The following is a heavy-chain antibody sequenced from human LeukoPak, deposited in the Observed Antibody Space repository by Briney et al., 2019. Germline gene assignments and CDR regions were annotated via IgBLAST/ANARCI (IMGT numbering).Heavy chain of an antibody. CDR1: GGSISSGDYY. V-gene: IGHV4-30-4*01. D-gene: IGHD2-21*02. Sequence: PSQTLSLTCTVSGGSISSGDYYWSWIRQPPGKGLEWIGYIYYSGSTYYNPSLKSRATISVDTSKNQFSLKLSSVTAADTAVYYCARDARRPWGDSQYYYYGMDVWGQGTTVTVSS. J-gene: IGHJ6*02. CDR2: IYYSGST. CDR3: ARDARRPWGDSQYYYYGMDV.